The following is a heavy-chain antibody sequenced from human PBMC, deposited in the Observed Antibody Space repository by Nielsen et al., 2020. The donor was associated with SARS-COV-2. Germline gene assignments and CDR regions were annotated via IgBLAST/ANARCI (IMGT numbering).Heavy chain of an antibody. CDR1: GFTFDDYA. D-gene: IGHD6-19*01. CDR3: AKAAFDSSGWFYWYFDL. V-gene: IGHV3-9*01. J-gene: IGHJ2*01. CDR2: ISWNSGSI. Sequence: GGSLRLSCAASGFTFDDYAMHWVRQAPGKGLEWASGISWNSGSIGYADSVKGRFTISRDNAKNSLYLQMNSLRAEDTALYYCAKAAFDSSGWFYWYFDLWGRGTLVTVSS.